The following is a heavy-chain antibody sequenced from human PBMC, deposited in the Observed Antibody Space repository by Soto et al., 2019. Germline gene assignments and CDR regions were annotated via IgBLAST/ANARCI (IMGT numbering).Heavy chain of an antibody. Sequence: QVQLVQSGAEVKKPGASVKVSCKASGYTFTSYYMHWVRQAPGQGLEWMGIINPSGGSTSYAQKFQGRVTTTRDTSTSTVYMELSSLRSEDTAVYYCARALTRIAVAGYWGQGTLVTVSS. CDR2: INPSGGST. CDR3: ARALTRIAVAGY. J-gene: IGHJ4*02. D-gene: IGHD6-19*01. V-gene: IGHV1-46*03. CDR1: GYTFTSYY.